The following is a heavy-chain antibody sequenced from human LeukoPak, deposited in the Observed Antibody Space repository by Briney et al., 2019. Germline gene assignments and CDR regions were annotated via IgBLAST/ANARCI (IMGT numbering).Heavy chain of an antibody. J-gene: IGHJ4*02. CDR2: ISGSGGST. CDR3: AKDSIVGATKVFYFDY. D-gene: IGHD1-26*01. V-gene: IGHV3-23*01. Sequence: GGSLLLCCAAAGFTFSSYGMSWVRQAPGKGLEWVSAISGSGGSTYYAASVKGRFTISRNNSKNTRILQRKGMSAEDTAVYYCAKDSIVGATKVFYFDYWGQGTLVTVSS. CDR1: GFTFSSYG.